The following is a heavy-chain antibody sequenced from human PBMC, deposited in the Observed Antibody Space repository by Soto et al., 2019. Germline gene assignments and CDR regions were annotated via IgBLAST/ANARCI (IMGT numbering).Heavy chain of an antibody. J-gene: IGHJ6*02. V-gene: IGHV1-69*13. Sequence: SVKVSCKASGGTFSSYAISWVRQAPGQGLEWMGGIIPIFGTANYAQKFQGRVTITADESTSTAYMELSSLRSEDTAVYYCAREEMYSSSMDVWGQGTTVTVSS. CDR1: GGTFSSYA. CDR2: IIPIFGTA. D-gene: IGHD6-6*01. CDR3: AREEMYSSSMDV.